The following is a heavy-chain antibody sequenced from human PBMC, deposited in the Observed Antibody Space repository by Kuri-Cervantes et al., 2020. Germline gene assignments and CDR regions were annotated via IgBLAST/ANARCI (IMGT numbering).Heavy chain of an antibody. J-gene: IGHJ5*02. D-gene: IGHD2-2*01. CDR3: ARGPYCSGTSCHFMDWFDP. CDR1: GYTFTGYY. V-gene: IGHV1-2*04. CDR2: INPNSGGT. Sequence: ASVKVSCKASGYTFTGYYMHWVRQAPGQGLEWMGWINPNSGGTNYAQKFQGWVTMTRDTSISTAYMDLSSLRSEDTAVYYCARGPYCSGTSCHFMDWFDPWGQGTLVTVSS.